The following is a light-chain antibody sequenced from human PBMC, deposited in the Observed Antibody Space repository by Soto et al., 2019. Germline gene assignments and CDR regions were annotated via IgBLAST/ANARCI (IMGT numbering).Light chain of an antibody. CDR3: QHSNTYPWT. CDR2: KAS. V-gene: IGKV1-5*03. J-gene: IGKJ1*01. Sequence: DIQMTQSPSILSASVGDRVTITYRASQSISSWLAWYQQKPGKAPNLLIHKASHLESGVPSRFSGSGSGTEFTLTISSLQAGDFATYYCQHSNTYPWTFGQGTTVDIK. CDR1: QSISSW.